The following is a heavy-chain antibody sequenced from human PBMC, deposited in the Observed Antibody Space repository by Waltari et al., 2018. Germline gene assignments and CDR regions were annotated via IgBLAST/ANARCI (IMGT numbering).Heavy chain of an antibody. CDR2: IYYSGST. V-gene: IGHV4-59*01. J-gene: IGHJ4*02. CDR1: GGSISSYY. Sequence: QVQLQESGPGLVKPSETLSLTCTVSGGSISSYYWSWIRQPPGKGLEWIGYIYYSGSTNYNPSLKSRVTISVDTSKNQFSLKLSSVTAADTAVYYCARASGYDFWSGYLTDFDYWGQGTLVTVSS. D-gene: IGHD3-3*01. CDR3: ARASGYDFWSGYLTDFDY.